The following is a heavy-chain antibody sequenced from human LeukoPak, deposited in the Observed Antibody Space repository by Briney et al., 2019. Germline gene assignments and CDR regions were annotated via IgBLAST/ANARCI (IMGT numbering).Heavy chain of an antibody. J-gene: IGHJ3*01. V-gene: IGHV3-23*01. CDR2: IASSGLNT. D-gene: IGHD5-12*01. Sequence: GGSLRLSCAASGFTFSSYWMSWVRQAPGKGLEWVSLIASSGLNTYYADSVRGRFTISRDNSKNTLSLQMNSLRVEDTAIYYCARDIELSTWGLGTLVTVSS. CDR3: ARDIELST. CDR1: GFTFSSYW.